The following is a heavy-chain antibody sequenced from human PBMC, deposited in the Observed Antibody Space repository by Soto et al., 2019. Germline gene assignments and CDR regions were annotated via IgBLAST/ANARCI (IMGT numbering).Heavy chain of an antibody. CDR1: GFTLSNYE. Sequence: EAQLVESGGGLVQPGGSLRLSCAASGFTLSNYEMHWVRQAPGKGLEYVSGISNNGAHTDYAKAVKGRFTISRDNSEDSLDRQMGSLRAEDMALYYCARRGYGSRWPNVYMVVWGKGTTVTVSS. V-gene: IGHV3-64*01. CDR3: ARRGYGSRWPNVYMVV. D-gene: IGHD6-13*01. J-gene: IGHJ6*03. CDR2: ISNNGAHT.